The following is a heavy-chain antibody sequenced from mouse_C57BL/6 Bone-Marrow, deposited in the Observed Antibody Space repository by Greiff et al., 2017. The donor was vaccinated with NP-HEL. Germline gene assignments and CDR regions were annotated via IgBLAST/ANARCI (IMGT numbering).Heavy chain of an antibody. J-gene: IGHJ2*01. V-gene: IGHV6-3*01. D-gene: IGHD1-1*01. CDR3: TAITTVVAFDY. Sequence: EVMLVESGGGLVQPGGSMKLSCVASGFTFSNYWMNWVRQSPEKGLEWVAQIRLKSDNYATHYAESVKGRFTISRDDSKSSVYLQMNNLRAEDTGIYYCTAITTVVAFDYWGQGTTLTVSS. CDR2: IRLKSDNYAT. CDR1: GFTFSNYW.